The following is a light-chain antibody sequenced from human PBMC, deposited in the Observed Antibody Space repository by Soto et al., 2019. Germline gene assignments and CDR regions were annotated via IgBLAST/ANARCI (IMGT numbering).Light chain of an antibody. CDR3: SSYASSSTLVV. V-gene: IGLV2-14*01. CDR2: EVS. Sequence: QSALTQPASVSGSPGQSITISCTGTSSDVGGFNYVSWYQQHPGKAPKLMLFEVSHRPSGVSNRFSGSKSGNTASLTISGLQAEDEGDYYCSSYASSSTLVVFGGGTKVTVL. J-gene: IGLJ2*01. CDR1: SSDVGGFNY.